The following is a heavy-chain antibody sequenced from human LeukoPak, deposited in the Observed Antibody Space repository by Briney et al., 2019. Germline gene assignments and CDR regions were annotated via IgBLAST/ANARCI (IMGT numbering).Heavy chain of an antibody. D-gene: IGHD1-26*01. J-gene: IGHJ4*02. CDR3: ARDLRELRY. V-gene: IGHV3-7*01. CDR2: IKQDGSEK. Sequence: PGGSLRLSCAASGFTFSSYWMSWVRQTPGKVQERVANIKQDGSEKYYVDSVKGRFTISRDNAKNSLYLQMNSLRAEDTAVYYCARDLRELRYWGQGTLVTVSS. CDR1: GFTFSSYW.